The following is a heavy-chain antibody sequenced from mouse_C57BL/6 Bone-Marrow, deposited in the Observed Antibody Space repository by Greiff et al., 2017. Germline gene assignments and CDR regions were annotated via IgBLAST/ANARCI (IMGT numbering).Heavy chain of an antibody. CDR3: ARGGGPYYYAMDY. CDR1: GYTFTSYG. Sequence: QVQLQQSGAELARPGASVKLSCKASGYTFTSYGISWVKQRTGQGLEWIGEIYPRSGNTYYNEKFKGKATLTADKSSSTAYMELRSLTSEDSAVDFCARGGGPYYYAMDYWGQGTSVTVSS. CDR2: IYPRSGNT. V-gene: IGHV1-81*01. J-gene: IGHJ4*01.